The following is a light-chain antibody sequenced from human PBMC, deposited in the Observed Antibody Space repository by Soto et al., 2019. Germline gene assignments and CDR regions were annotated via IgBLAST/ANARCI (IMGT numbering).Light chain of an antibody. CDR2: EGS. Sequence: QLVLTQPASVSGSPEQSITISCTGTSSDVGAYNLVSWYQQHPGKAPRLIIYEGSKRPSGISHRFSGSKSDNTASLTISGLRAEDEAHYHCCSYAGSRTFVFGGGTQLTVL. CDR1: SSDVGAYNL. CDR3: CSYAGSRTFV. J-gene: IGLJ2*01. V-gene: IGLV2-23*01.